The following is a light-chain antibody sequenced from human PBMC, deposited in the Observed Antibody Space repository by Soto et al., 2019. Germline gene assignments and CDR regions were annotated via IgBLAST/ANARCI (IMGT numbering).Light chain of an antibody. CDR3: QQYANLPVT. V-gene: IGKV1-33*01. Sequence: DIQMTQSPSSLSASVGDRVTITCQASQDISNYLNWYQQKPGKAPKLLIYDASNLKTGVPPRFSGSESGTDFTFTISSLQPEDIATYYCQQYANLPVTFGGGTKVEIK. J-gene: IGKJ4*01. CDR2: DAS. CDR1: QDISNY.